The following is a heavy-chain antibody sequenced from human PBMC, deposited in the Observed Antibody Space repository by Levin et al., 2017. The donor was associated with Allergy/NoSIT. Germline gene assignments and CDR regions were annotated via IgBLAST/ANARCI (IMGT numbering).Heavy chain of an antibody. Sequence: GASVKVSCKASGYTFTSYAFAWVRQAPGQGLEWMGWISPYNGNINYAQKFQGRVTMTTDTSTTTAYMELRSLRSADTAVYFCAREDIVVVPAALDIWGQGTMVTVSS. D-gene: IGHD2-2*01. J-gene: IGHJ3*02. CDR2: ISPYNGNI. CDR1: GYTFTSYA. V-gene: IGHV1-18*01. CDR3: AREDIVVVPAALDI.